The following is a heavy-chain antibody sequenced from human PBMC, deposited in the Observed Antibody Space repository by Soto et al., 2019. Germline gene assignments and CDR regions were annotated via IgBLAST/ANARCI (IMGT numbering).Heavy chain of an antibody. CDR3: AREGGIVGATAADY. CDR2: IYYSGST. Sequence: QVQLQESGPGLVKPSQTLSLTCTVSGGSISSGGYYWSWIRQHPGKGLEWIGYIYYSGSTYYNPSLNSRVTISGDTSKNQSSLKLSSVTAADTAVYYCAREGGIVGATAADYWGQGTLVTVSS. CDR1: GGSISSGGYY. J-gene: IGHJ4*02. V-gene: IGHV4-31*03. D-gene: IGHD1-26*01.